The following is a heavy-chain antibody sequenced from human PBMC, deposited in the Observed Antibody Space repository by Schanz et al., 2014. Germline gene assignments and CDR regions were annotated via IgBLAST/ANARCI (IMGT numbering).Heavy chain of an antibody. CDR3: AKVAPAATYLDS. CDR2: ISSRGTTI. Sequence: QVQLEESGGGLVTPGGSLRLSCAASGFTFSDYYMSWIRQAPGKGLECISYISSRGTTIYYADSVKGRFTISRDNAKNSLFLQMNSLSAEDTAVYYGAKVAPAATYLDSWGLGTLVTVSS. D-gene: IGHD2-2*01. J-gene: IGHJ4*02. V-gene: IGHV3-11*01. CDR1: GFTFSDYY.